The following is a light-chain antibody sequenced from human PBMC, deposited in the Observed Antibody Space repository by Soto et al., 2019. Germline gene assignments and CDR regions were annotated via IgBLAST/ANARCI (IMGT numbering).Light chain of an antibody. V-gene: IGLV1-44*01. J-gene: IGLJ3*02. CDR2: SNT. CDR1: RSNIGSNT. CDR3: ATWDDRLNGGV. Sequence: QSVLTQPPSASGTPGQRVTISCSGSRSNIGSNTVSWYQQLPGTAPKLLIYSNTLRPSGVPDRFSGSKSGTSASLAISGLQSEDEAEYYCATWDDRLNGGVFGGGTKLTVL.